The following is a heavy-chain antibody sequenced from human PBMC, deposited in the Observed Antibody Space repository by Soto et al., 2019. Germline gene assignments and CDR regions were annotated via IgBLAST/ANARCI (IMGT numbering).Heavy chain of an antibody. Sequence: QVHLQESGPGLVKPSGTLSLTCAVSGGSISSSMWWSWVRQPPGKGLEWIGEINYSESTNYKPSLKSRVTISVDKSKNQFSLNLSSVTAADTAVYYCARGCGYVHLQHWGQGTLVTVSS. J-gene: IGHJ1*01. CDR3: ARGCGYVHLQH. CDR1: GGSISSSMW. CDR2: INYSEST. V-gene: IGHV4-4*02. D-gene: IGHD3-22*01.